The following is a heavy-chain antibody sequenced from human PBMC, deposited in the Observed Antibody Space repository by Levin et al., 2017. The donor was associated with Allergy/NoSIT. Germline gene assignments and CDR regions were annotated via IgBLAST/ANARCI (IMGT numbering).Heavy chain of an antibody. Sequence: ASVKVSCKASGYTFTSYGISWVRQAPGQGLEWMGWISAYNGNTNYAQKLQGRVTMTTDTSTSTAYIELSSLRSDDTAVYYCARALPSNYYDVTSRRWYFDLRGRGTMVTV. CDR1: GYTFTSYG. CDR2: ISAYNGNT. V-gene: IGHV1-18*01. CDR3: ARALPSNYYDVTSRRWYFDL. D-gene: IGHD3-22*01. J-gene: IGHJ2*01.